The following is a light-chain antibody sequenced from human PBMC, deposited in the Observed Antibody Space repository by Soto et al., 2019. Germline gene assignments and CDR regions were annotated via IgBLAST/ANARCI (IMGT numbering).Light chain of an antibody. J-gene: IGLJ3*02. V-gene: IGLV1-47*01. Sequence: VVTQPPSASGPPGQRVTISCSGSSSNIGSNYVYWYQQLPGTAPKLLIYRNNQRPSGVPDRFSGSKSGTSASLAISGLRSEDEADYYCAAWDDSLSGPVFGGGTKVTVL. CDR3: AAWDDSLSGPV. CDR2: RNN. CDR1: SSNIGSNY.